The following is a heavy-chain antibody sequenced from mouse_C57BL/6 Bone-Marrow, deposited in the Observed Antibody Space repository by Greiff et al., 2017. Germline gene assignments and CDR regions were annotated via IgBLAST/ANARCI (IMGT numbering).Heavy chain of an antibody. V-gene: IGHV14-4*01. CDR3: TTDFDY. CDR1: GFNIKDDY. Sequence: EVQLQESGVELVRPGASVKLSCTASGFNIKDDYMHWVKQRPEQGLEWIGWIDPENGDTAYASKFQGKATITADTSSNTAYLQIRSLTSEDTAVYYCTTDFDYWGQGTTLTVAS. CDR2: IDPENGDT. J-gene: IGHJ2*01.